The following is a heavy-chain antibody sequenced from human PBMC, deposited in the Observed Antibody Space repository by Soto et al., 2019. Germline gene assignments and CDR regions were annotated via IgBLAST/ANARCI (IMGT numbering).Heavy chain of an antibody. V-gene: IGHV4-31*03. D-gene: IGHD3-10*01. CDR2: IYYSGST. Sequence: HVQLRESGPGLVKPSQTLSLTCTVSGGSISGGGHYWSWIRQHPGKGLEWIGYIYYSGSTYYIPSLMGRVTISVETSKNQFSLKLSSVAAADTAVYYCARFYMVRGVMGAFEIWGQGTMVTVSS. CDR3: ARFYMVRGVMGAFEI. J-gene: IGHJ3*02. CDR1: GGSISGGGHY.